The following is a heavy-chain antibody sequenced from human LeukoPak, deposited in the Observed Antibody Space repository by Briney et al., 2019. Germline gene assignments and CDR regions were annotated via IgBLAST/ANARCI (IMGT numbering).Heavy chain of an antibody. J-gene: IGHJ4*02. Sequence: SVTVSCKASGGTFSSYAISWVRQAPGQGLDWMGGILPIFGTANYAQKFQGRVTITADESTSTAYMELSSLRSEDTAVYYCARATAMANYFDYWGQGTLVTVSS. CDR3: ARATAMANYFDY. D-gene: IGHD5-18*01. CDR2: ILPIFGTA. V-gene: IGHV1-69*13. CDR1: GGTFSSYA.